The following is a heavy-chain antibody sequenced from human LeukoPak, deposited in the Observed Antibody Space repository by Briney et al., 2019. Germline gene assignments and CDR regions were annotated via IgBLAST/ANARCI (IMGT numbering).Heavy chain of an antibody. CDR2: IKSKTDGGTT. J-gene: IGHJ4*02. Sequence: PGGSLRLSCAASGFTFSNAWMSWVRQAPGKGLEWVGRIKSKTDGGTTDYAAPVKGRFTISRDDSKNTLYLQINSLKTEDTAVYYCTTRIPVAAPWDYWGQGTLVTVSS. V-gene: IGHV3-15*01. CDR1: GFTFSNAW. D-gene: IGHD6-19*01. CDR3: TTRIPVAAPWDY.